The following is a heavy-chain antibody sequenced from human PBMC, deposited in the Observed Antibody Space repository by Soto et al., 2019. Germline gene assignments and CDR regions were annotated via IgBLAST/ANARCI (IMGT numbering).Heavy chain of an antibody. CDR3: AIPKTFWAAAGKGWFDP. CDR2: IFYTGST. CDR1: GGSIDSNRYY. D-gene: IGHD6-13*01. Sequence: PSETLSLTCTVSGGSIDSNRYYWAWIRQPPGKGLEWIGSIFYTGSTYYSPSLKGRLTISVDPSKNQFSLKLTSVTAADTAMYFCAIPKTFWAAAGKGWFDPCGQGTLVTVSS. V-gene: IGHV4-39*01. J-gene: IGHJ5*02.